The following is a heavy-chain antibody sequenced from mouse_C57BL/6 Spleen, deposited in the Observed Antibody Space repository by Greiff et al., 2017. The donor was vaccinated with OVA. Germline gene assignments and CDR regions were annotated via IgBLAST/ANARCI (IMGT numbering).Heavy chain of an antibody. Sequence: VQLQQPGAELVKPGASVKMSCKASGYTFTSYWITWVKQRPGQGLEWIGDIYPGSGSTNYNEKFKSKATLTVDTSSSTAYMQLSSLTSEDSAVYYCARSRGPYDGYRDYWGQGTTLTVSS. CDR1: GYTFTSYW. D-gene: IGHD2-3*01. CDR2: IYPGSGST. CDR3: ARSRGPYDGYRDY. V-gene: IGHV1-55*01. J-gene: IGHJ2*01.